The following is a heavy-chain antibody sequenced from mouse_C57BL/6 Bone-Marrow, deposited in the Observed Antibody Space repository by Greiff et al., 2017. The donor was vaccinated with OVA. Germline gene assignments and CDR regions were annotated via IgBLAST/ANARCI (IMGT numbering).Heavy chain of an antibody. D-gene: IGHD2-3*01. V-gene: IGHV5-4*03. CDR2: ISDGGSYT. Sequence: EVMLVESGGGLVKPGGSLKLSCAASGFTFSSYAMSWVRQTPEKRLEWVATISDGGSYTYYPDNVKGRFTISRDNAKNNLYLQMSHLKSEDTAMYYCAHDGYSMDYWGQGTSVTVSS. CDR1: GFTFSSYA. CDR3: AHDGYSMDY. J-gene: IGHJ4*01.